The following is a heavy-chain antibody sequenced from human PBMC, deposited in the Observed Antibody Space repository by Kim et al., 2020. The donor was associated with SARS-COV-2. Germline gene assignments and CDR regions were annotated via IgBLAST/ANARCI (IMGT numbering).Heavy chain of an antibody. CDR3: VRGFPRSDP. CDR1: GDSLSGSH. V-gene: IGHV4-59*01. CDR2: VYDSGTA. Sequence: SETLSLTCSVSGDSLSGSHWTWIRHSPAKGLEWIGYVYDSGTANYDPSLKSRVTISTDMSKNQFSVNLRSVTAAETARYYCVRGFPRSDPGGQGSLVPVSS. J-gene: IGHJ5*02.